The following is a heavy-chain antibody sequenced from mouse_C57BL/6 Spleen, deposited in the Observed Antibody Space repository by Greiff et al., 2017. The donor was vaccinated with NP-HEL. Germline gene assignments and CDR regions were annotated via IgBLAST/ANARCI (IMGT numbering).Heavy chain of an antibody. J-gene: IGHJ1*03. V-gene: IGHV1-39*01. Sequence: LVESGPELVKPGASVKISCKASGYSFTDYNMNWVKQSNGKSLEWIGVINPNYGTTSYNQKFKGKATLTVDQSSSTAYMQLNSLTSEDSAVYYCARLRSYYYGSGDWYFDVWGTGTTVTVSS. D-gene: IGHD1-1*01. CDR1: GYSFTDYN. CDR3: ARLRSYYYGSGDWYFDV. CDR2: INPNYGTT.